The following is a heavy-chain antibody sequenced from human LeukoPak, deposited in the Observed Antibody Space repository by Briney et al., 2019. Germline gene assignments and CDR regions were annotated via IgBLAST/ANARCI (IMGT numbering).Heavy chain of an antibody. CDR3: ARDLGYGDYVDY. V-gene: IGHV3-74*01. CDR1: GFTFSSYW. CDR2: INSDGSST. D-gene: IGHD5-12*01. J-gene: IGHJ4*02. Sequence: PGGSLRLSCAASGFTFSSYWMHWVRQAPGKGLVWVSRINSDGSSTSYADSVKGQFTISRDNAKNTLYLQMNSLRVEDTAVYDCARDLGYGDYVDYWGQGTLVTVSS.